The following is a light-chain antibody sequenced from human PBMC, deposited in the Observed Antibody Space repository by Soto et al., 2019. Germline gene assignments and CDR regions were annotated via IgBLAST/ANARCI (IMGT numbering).Light chain of an antibody. CDR2: EVS. V-gene: IGLV2-14*01. CDR3: CSRTTSSTYV. Sequence: QSVLTQPASVSGSPGQSITISCTGTNSDIGDYNYVSWYQHHPGKAPKLMIYEVSYRPSGVSNRFSGSKSGNTASLTISGLQAEDEADYYCCSRTTSSTYVFGPGTKVTVL. CDR1: NSDIGDYNY. J-gene: IGLJ1*01.